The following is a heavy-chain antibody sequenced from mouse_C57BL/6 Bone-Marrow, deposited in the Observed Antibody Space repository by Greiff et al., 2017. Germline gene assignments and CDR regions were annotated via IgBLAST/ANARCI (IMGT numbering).Heavy chain of an antibody. Sequence: EVKLMESGGGLVQPGESLKLSCESNEYAFPSHDMSWVRKTPEKRLELVAAINSDGGSTYYPDTMQRRFIISRDNTKQTLYLQMSSLRSEETAVYDCAPPYYSNCERNDFDYWGQGTTLTVSS. J-gene: IGHJ2*01. CDR3: APPYYSNCERNDFDY. D-gene: IGHD2-5*01. CDR1: EYAFPSHD. CDR2: INSDGGST. V-gene: IGHV5-2*01.